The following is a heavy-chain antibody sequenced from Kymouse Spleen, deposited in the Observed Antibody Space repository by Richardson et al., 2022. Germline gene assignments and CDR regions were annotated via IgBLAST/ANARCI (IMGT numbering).Heavy chain of an antibody. Sequence: EVQLVESGGGLVQPGGSLRLSCAASGFTFSSYSMNWVRQAPGKGLEWVSYISSSSSTIYYADSVKGRFTISRDNAKNSLYLQMNSLRDEDTAVYYCARDLLYNWNYVNYYYGMDVWGQGTTVTVSS. CDR3: ARDLLYNWNYVNYYYGMDV. D-gene: IGHD1-7*01. J-gene: IGHJ6*02. V-gene: IGHV3-48*02. CDR1: GFTFSSYS. CDR2: ISSSSSTI.